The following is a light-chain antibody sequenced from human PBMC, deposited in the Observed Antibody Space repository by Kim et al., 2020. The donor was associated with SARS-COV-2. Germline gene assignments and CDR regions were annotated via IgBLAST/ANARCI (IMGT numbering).Light chain of an antibody. J-gene: IGLJ3*02. CDR2: VVS. CDR3: ISYTGSSTGV. CDR1: RRDGGVYTS. V-gene: IGLV2-14*01. Sequence: GQQSTISCTGTRRDGGVYTSVYCGPQKPVKAPTRLIYVVSTGPSRVSKRGSGAKSGNTASLTISGLQAEDEADYYCISYTGSSTGVSGGGTQLTFL.